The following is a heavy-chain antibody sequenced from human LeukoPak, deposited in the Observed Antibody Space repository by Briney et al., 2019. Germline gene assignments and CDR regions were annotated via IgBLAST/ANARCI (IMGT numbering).Heavy chain of an antibody. CDR3: ARDPYNGNYGDSYYYYMDV. Sequence: GGSLRLSCAASGFTFSSYNMNWVRQAPGKGLEWDSSIATSSTCTFYADSVKGRFTISRDNAKNSLYLQMNSLRAEDTAIYYCARDPYNGNYGDSYYYYMDVWGKGTTVTISS. V-gene: IGHV3-21*01. CDR2: IATSSTCT. CDR1: GFTFSSYN. J-gene: IGHJ6*03. D-gene: IGHD1-26*01.